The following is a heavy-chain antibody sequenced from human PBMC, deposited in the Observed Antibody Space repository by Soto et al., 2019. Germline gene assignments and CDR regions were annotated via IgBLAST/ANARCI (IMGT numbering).Heavy chain of an antibody. CDR3: AKILGDHWDEYYFHY. CDR2: ISGVGGST. V-gene: IGHV3-23*01. J-gene: IGHJ4*02. Sequence: EVQLLESGGDLVQPGGSLRLSCAVTGFIFSDYSMSWVRQAPGKGLEWVSGISGVGGSTYYADSVKGRFTISRDNSKNPLYLPMNSLRAEDTALYYCAKILGDHWDEYYFHYWGQGTLVTVSS. CDR1: GFIFSDYS. D-gene: IGHD1-1*01.